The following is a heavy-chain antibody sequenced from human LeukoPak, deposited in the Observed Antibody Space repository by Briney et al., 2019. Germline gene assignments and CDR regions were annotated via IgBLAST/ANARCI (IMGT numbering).Heavy chain of an antibody. CDR1: GGSFNDYY. CDR3: ARGVLVKVYAAFDH. Sequence: SETLSLTCTVYGGSFNDYYWTWIRQSPGKGLEWVAEIIHSGRTNYNPSLGSRVSLSVETYKRQFSVKLTSVTAADTAVYFCARGVLVKVYAAFDHWGQGPLVTVSS. D-gene: IGHD2-8*01. CDR2: IIHSGRT. V-gene: IGHV4-34*01. J-gene: IGHJ4*02.